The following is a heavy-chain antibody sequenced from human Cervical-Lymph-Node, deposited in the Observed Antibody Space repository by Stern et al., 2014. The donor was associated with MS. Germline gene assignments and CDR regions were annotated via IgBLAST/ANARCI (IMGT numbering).Heavy chain of an antibody. V-gene: IGHV3-9*01. CDR3: AKGSGGSGYYPVALDY. CDR2: ITWNSVRV. D-gene: IGHD3-3*01. Sequence: VQLVESGGGLVQPGRSLRLSCAASGFTFDDYAMHWVRQAPGKGLEWVSGITWNSVRVGYADSVKGRFPISRDNAKNSLYLQMNSLRGDDTALYYCAKGSGGSGYYPVALDYWGQGTLVTVSS. J-gene: IGHJ4*02. CDR1: GFTFDDYA.